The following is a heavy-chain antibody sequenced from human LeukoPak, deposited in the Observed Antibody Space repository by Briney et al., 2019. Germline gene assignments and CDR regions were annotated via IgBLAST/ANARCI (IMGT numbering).Heavy chain of an antibody. CDR3: TRPITMVRGVITHFDY. D-gene: IGHD3-10*01. Sequence: PGRSLRLSCTASGFTFGDYAMSWVRQAPGKGLEWVGFIRSKAYGGTTEYAASVKGRFTISRDDSKSIAYLQMNSLKTEDTAVYYCTRPITMVRGVITHFDYWGQGILVTVSS. J-gene: IGHJ4*02. CDR2: IRSKAYGGTT. CDR1: GFTFGDYA. V-gene: IGHV3-49*04.